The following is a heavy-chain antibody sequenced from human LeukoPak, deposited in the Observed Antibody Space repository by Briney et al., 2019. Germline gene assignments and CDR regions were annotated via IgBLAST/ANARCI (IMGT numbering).Heavy chain of an antibody. Sequence: GTSVKVSCKASGFTFASSAVQWVRQARGQRLEWIGWIVVGSANTSYAQKFQERVTITRDMSSGTAYMELSSLRSEDTAVYYCAAFDAGDCGGDCPYFSFPWGQGTLVTVSS. D-gene: IGHD2-21*02. V-gene: IGHV1-58*01. J-gene: IGHJ5*02. CDR2: IVVGSANT. CDR1: GFTFASSA. CDR3: AAFDAGDCGGDCPYFSFP.